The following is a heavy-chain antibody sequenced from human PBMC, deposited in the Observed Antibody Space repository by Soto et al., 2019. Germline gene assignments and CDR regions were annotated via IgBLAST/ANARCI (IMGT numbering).Heavy chain of an antibody. V-gene: IGHV4-31*03. CDR1: GDSISSGSFY. D-gene: IGHD3-10*01. CDR2: IFHSGSA. CDR3: ARSEDYYGSGTYAGPALDY. Sequence: QVRLQESGPGLVRPSQTLSLTCTVSGDSISSGSFYWNWIRQHPEKGLEWIGYIFHSGSAYYNPSLKSRATIFVDTSKNQFSLKLSSVTAADTAVYFCARSEDYYGSGTYAGPALDYWGQGTLVIVSS. J-gene: IGHJ4*02.